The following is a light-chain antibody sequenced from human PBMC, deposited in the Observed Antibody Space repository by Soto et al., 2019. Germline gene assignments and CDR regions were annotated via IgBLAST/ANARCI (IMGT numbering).Light chain of an antibody. CDR3: ASWDERLNGYMI. Sequence: QSVLTQPPSASGTPGQRVTISCSGGNSNIGRSTVNWYQQLPGTAPKLLIYTNTERPSGVPDRFSGSRSGTSASLAITGLQADDEAYYYCASWDERLNGYMIFGGGTKVTVL. J-gene: IGLJ2*01. CDR2: TNT. CDR1: NSNIGRST. V-gene: IGLV1-44*01.